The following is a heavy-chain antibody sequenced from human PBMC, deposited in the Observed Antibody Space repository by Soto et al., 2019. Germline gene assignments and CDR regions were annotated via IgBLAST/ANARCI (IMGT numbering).Heavy chain of an antibody. Sequence: QVQLVQSGAEVRRPGTSVMVSCKTSGYTFTDYDINWVRQATGQGLEWMGWMNPNSGNTGYEQKFQGRVSMTRNTATSTAYMELSSLSSDDTAIYSCARDGSTTSPVWGQGTMVTVSS. CDR3: ARDGSTTSPV. J-gene: IGHJ3*01. CDR2: MNPNSGNT. CDR1: GYTFTDYD. V-gene: IGHV1-8*01. D-gene: IGHD2-2*01.